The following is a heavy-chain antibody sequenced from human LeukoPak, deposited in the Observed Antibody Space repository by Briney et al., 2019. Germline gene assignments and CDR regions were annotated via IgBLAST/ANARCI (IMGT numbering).Heavy chain of an antibody. CDR1: GGPFSSSSYS. J-gene: IGHJ6*02. D-gene: IGHD5-12*01. CDR2: IYYSGST. Sequence: SETLSLTCTVSGGPFSSSSYSWAWIRQSPGKGLEWIGTIYYSGSTYYNPSLKSRVTISVDTSKNQFSRNLSSVTAADTAVFHCARRGFSGHGSIYAMDVWGQGTTVTVSS. V-gene: IGHV4-39*01. CDR3: ARRGFSGHGSIYAMDV.